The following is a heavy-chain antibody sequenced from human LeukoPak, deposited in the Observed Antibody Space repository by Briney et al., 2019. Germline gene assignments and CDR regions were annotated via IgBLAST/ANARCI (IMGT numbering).Heavy chain of an antibody. V-gene: IGHV1-46*01. J-gene: IGHJ5*02. CDR3: ARDQKDYGDYVAMGFDP. CDR1: GYTFTSYY. Sequence: ASVKVSCKASGYTFTSYYMHWVRQAPGQGLEWMGIINPSGGSTSYAQKFQGRVTITADESTSTAYMELSSLRSEDTAVYYCARDQKDYGDYVAMGFDPWGQGTLVTVSS. D-gene: IGHD4-17*01. CDR2: INPSGGST.